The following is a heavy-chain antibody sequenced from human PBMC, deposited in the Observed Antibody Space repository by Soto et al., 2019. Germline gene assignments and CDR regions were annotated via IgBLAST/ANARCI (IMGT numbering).Heavy chain of an antibody. D-gene: IGHD2-15*01. Sequence: QVQLVQSGPEVKRPGASVKVSCKASGYDFSLFGITWVRQAPGRGPEWMGWISAYNGNTNYAQRLRGRVTMTTETSTSTAYMELTSLEYDDTAVYYCARADCSGGTCRLSYFYGMNVWGQGTTVTVSS. CDR1: GYDFSLFG. CDR2: ISAYNGNT. J-gene: IGHJ6*02. V-gene: IGHV1-18*01. CDR3: ARADCSGGTCRLSYFYGMNV.